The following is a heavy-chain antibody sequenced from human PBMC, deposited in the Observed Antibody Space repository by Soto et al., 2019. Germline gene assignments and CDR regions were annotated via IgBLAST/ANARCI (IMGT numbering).Heavy chain of an antibody. Sequence: QVQLVESGGGVVQPGRSLRLSCAASEFTFSSYAMHWVRQAPGKGLECVAVISYDGTNKYYADSVKGRFTISRDNSKNTLYLQMNSLSAEDTAVYYCARDLDSSGWSAFGYWGQGTLVTVSS. CDR2: ISYDGTNK. D-gene: IGHD6-19*01. CDR1: EFTFSSYA. V-gene: IGHV3-30-3*01. J-gene: IGHJ4*02. CDR3: ARDLDSSGWSAFGY.